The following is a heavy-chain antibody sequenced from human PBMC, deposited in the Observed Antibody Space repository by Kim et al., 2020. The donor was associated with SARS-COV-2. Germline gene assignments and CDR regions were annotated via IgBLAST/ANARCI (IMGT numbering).Heavy chain of an antibody. J-gene: IGHJ3*02. CDR1: GFTFSGST. V-gene: IGHV3-73*01. CDR2: IRSKANIYAT. CDR3: TRVNTLPRGWYDAFVI. Sequence: GGSLRLSCAASGFTFSGSTMHWVRQASGKGLEWVARIRSKANIYATAYAASVKNKFTIDRDESKNTEYLKMNSRKTEDTTVYYRTRVNTLPRGWYDAFVIWGQGTMIPLSS. D-gene: IGHD6-19*01.